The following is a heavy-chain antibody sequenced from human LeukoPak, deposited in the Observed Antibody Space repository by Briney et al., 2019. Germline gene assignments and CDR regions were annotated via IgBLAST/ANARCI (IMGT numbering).Heavy chain of an antibody. CDR1: GYTFTGYY. CDR3: ARGSHRATGTTVDWFDP. J-gene: IGHJ5*02. Sequence: GASVKVSCKASGYTFTGYYMHWVRQAPGQGLEWMGWINPNNGGTNYAQKFQGRVTMTRDTSISTAYMELSRLRSDDTAVYYCARGSHRATGTTVDWFDPWGQGTLVTVSS. V-gene: IGHV1-2*02. D-gene: IGHD1-1*01. CDR2: INPNNGGT.